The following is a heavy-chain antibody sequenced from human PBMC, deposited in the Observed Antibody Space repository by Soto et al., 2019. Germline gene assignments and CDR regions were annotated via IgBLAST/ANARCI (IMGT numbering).Heavy chain of an antibody. CDR1: GYTFITDG. V-gene: IGHV1-18*01. CDR2: ISTYKGNT. D-gene: IGHD3-22*01. Sequence: VQLVQSGAEVKKPGAPVKVSCKASGYTFITDGVSWVRQAPGQWLDRLGWISTYKGNTRYAARLQGRVTMTTDTTTNTAYMELRILRSADTAVYYCARGPTDYYDNSANYFLDYWGQGTLVTVSS. J-gene: IGHJ4*02. CDR3: ARGPTDYYDNSANYFLDY.